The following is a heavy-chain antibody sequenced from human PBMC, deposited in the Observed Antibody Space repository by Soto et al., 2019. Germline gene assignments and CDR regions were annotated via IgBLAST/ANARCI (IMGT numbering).Heavy chain of an antibody. Sequence: QVQLVQSGAEVKKPGSSVKVSCKASGGTFSSYTISWVRQAPGQGLEWMGRIIPILGLANYAQKFQGRVTITGDKSTSTADMELSSLRSEDTAVYYCARSHGNSGDYASIDYWGQGTLVTVSS. CDR2: IIPILGLA. J-gene: IGHJ4*02. CDR3: ARSHGNSGDYASIDY. CDR1: GGTFSSYT. D-gene: IGHD4-17*01. V-gene: IGHV1-69*02.